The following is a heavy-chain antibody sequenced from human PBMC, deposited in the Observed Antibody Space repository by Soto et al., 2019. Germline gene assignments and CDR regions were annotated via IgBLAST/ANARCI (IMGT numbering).Heavy chain of an antibody. CDR1: GASISTYY. V-gene: IGHV4-59*01. D-gene: IGHD3-22*01. J-gene: IGHJ4*02. CDR3: AASGYSVDH. Sequence: SETMSLTCXVAGASISTYYWSWIRQPPGMGLEWIGYIYYSGSADYNPSLKSRVTISVDTSKNQFSLKLNSVTAADTAVYYCAASGYSVDHWGQGTLVTVSS. CDR2: IYYSGSA.